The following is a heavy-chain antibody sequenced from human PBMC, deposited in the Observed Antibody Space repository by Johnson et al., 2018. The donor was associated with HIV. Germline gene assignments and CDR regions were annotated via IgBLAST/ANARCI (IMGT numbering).Heavy chain of an antibody. V-gene: IGHV3-13*01. J-gene: IGHJ3*02. CDR1: GFIFSSYD. Sequence: VLLVESGGGLVQPGGSLRLSCAASGFIFSSYDMHWVRQATGKGLEWVSAIGTAGDTYYPGSVKGRFTISRDNSKNTLYLQMNSLRAEDTAVYYCARERPAYSSSSSHAFDIWGQGTMVTVSS. CDR3: ARERPAYSSSSSHAFDI. D-gene: IGHD6-6*01. CDR2: IGTAGDT.